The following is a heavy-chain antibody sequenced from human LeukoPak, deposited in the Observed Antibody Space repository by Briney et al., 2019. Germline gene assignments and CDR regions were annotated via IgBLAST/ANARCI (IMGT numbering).Heavy chain of an antibody. V-gene: IGHV4-59*01. J-gene: IGHJ6*03. D-gene: IGHD5-18*01. CDR2: IYYSGST. CDR1: GGSISSYY. CDR3: ARDGYSYGDYYYYYMDV. Sequence: SETLSLTCTVSGGSISSYYWSWIRQPPGKGLEWIGYIYYSGSTNYNPSLKSRVTISVDTSKNQFSLKLSSVTAADTAVYYCARDGYSYGDYYYYYMDVWGKGTTVTISS.